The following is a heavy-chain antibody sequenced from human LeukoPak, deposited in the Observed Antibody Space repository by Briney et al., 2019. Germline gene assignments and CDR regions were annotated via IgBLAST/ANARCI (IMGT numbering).Heavy chain of an antibody. CDR3: ARDHLGKVGATWYFDL. CDR1: GFTFSSYS. D-gene: IGHD1-26*01. Sequence: GGSLRPSCAASGFTFSSYSMNWVRQAPGKGLEWVSSISSSSSYIYYADSVKGRFTISRDNAKNSLYLQMNSLRAEDTAVYYCARDHLGKVGATWYFDLWGRGTLVTVSS. J-gene: IGHJ2*01. V-gene: IGHV3-21*01. CDR2: ISSSSSYI.